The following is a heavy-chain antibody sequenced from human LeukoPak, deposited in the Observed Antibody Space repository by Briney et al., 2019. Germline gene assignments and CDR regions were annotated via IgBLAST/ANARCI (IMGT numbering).Heavy chain of an antibody. V-gene: IGHV4-34*01. J-gene: IGHJ4*02. Sequence: KPSETLSLTCAVYGVSFSGYYWSWIRQPPGKGLEWIGEINHSGSTNYNPSLKSRVTISVDTSKNQFSLKLSSVTAADTAVYHCASGYSSSWRFDYWGQGTLVTVSS. CDR1: GVSFSGYY. D-gene: IGHD6-13*01. CDR3: ASGYSSSWRFDY. CDR2: INHSGST.